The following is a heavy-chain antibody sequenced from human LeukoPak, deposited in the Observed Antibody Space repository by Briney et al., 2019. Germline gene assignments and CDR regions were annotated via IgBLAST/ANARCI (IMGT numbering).Heavy chain of an antibody. CDR1: GFSFSNYW. J-gene: IGHJ4*02. V-gene: IGHV3-7*01. D-gene: IGHD3-3*01. CDR3: ASALGAEWLLSHGY. CDR2: IEQDGSEK. Sequence: PGGSLRLSCAASGFSFSNYWMSWVRQAPGKGLEWVANIEQDGSEKYYVDSVKGRFTISRDNAKNSLYLQMNSLRAEDTAVYYCASALGAEWLLSHGYWGQGTLVTVSS.